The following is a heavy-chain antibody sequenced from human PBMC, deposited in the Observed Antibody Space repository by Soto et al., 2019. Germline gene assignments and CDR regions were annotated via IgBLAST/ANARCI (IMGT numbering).Heavy chain of an antibody. J-gene: IGHJ4*01. CDR3: ARESPGELASYFDF. CDR2: IFYSRTT. V-gene: IGHV4-31*03. Sequence: QVQLHESGPGLVKPSQTLSLTCTVSGGSINSGGYYWTWIRQHPGKGLEWIGYIFYSRTTSYNPSLKSRVTISGDTSKNQFSLTLRSVTAADSAVYYGARESPGELASYFDFWGQGTPVTVSS. CDR1: GGSINSGGYY. D-gene: IGHD1-7*01.